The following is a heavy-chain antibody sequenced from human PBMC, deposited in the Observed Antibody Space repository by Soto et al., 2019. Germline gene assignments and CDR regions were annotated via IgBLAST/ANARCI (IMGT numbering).Heavy chain of an antibody. CDR2: IRSKAYGGTT. CDR3: TRDNVRMFSDYGDYQHDAFDI. Sequence: GGSLRLSCTASGFTFGDYAMSWFRQAPGKGLEWVGFIRSKAYGGTTEYAASVKGRFTISRDDSKSIAYLQMNSLKTEDTAVYYCTRDNVRMFSDYGDYQHDAFDIWGQGTMVTVSS. CDR1: GFTFGDYA. J-gene: IGHJ3*02. D-gene: IGHD4-17*01. V-gene: IGHV3-49*03.